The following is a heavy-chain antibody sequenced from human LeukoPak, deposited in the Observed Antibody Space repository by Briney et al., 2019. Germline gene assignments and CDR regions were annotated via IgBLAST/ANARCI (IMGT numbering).Heavy chain of an antibody. V-gene: IGHV4-34*01. CDR1: GGSFSGYY. Sequence: TSETLSLTCAVYGGSFSGYYWSWIRQPPGKGLEWIGEINHSGSTNYNPSLKSRVTISVDTSKNQFSLKLCSVTAADTAVYYCARAPGRPAAVFDYWGQGTLVTVSS. J-gene: IGHJ4*02. CDR3: ARAPGRPAAVFDY. D-gene: IGHD2-2*01. CDR2: INHSGST.